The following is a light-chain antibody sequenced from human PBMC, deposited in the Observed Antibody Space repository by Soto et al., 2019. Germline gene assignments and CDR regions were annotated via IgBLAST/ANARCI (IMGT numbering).Light chain of an antibody. V-gene: IGLV2-23*02. Sequence: QSALTQPASVSGSPGQSITISCTGTSSDVGSYNLVSWYRQHPGKAPKLMIYEASKRPSGVSNRFSGSKSGNTASLTISGLQAEDEADYYCCSYAGSTTFVFGTGTKVNVL. J-gene: IGLJ1*01. CDR2: EAS. CDR1: SSDVGSYNL. CDR3: CSYAGSTTFV.